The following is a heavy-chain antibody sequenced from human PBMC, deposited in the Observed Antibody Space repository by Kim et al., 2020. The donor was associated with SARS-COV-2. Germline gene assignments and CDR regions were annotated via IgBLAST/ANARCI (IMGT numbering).Heavy chain of an antibody. D-gene: IGHD6-19*01. CDR3: AKEGGIAVEPIINWFDP. V-gene: IGHV3-23*01. Sequence: VKSRFTISRDNSKNTMYLQMNSLRAEDTAVYYCAKEGGIAVEPIINWFDPWGQGTLVTVSS. J-gene: IGHJ5*02.